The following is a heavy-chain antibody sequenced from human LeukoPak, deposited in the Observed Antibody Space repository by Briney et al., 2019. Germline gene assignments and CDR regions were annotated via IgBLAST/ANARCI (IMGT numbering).Heavy chain of an antibody. CDR3: AKEATACSGGRCHFDY. J-gene: IGHJ4*02. V-gene: IGHV3-23*01. CDR1: GFTYNSYA. D-gene: IGHD2-15*01. CDR2: ISGSGGSR. Sequence: GGSLTLSCAASGFTYNSYAMSWHRQAPGKGLKGVTAISGSGGSRYYADSVKGRFTISRNNSKITLYLQMNSLRAEDTAVYYCAKEATACSGGRCHFDYWGQGTVVTVSS.